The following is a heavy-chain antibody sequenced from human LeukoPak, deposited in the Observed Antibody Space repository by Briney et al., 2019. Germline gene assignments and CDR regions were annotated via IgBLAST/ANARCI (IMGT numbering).Heavy chain of an antibody. D-gene: IGHD2-15*01. J-gene: IGHJ3*02. CDR1: GYSFTSYW. V-gene: IGHV5-51*01. Sequence: GGSLKISCKGSGYSFTSYWIGWVRQMPGKGLEWMGIIYPGDSDTRYSPSFQGQVTISADKSISTAYLQWSSLKASDTAMYYCARRLYCSGGSCYSGDDAFDIWGQGTMVTVSS. CDR2: IYPGDSDT. CDR3: ARRLYCSGGSCYSGDDAFDI.